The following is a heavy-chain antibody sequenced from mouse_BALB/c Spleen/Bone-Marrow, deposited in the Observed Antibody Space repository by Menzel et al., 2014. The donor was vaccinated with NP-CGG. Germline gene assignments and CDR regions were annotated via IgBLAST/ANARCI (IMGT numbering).Heavy chain of an antibody. Sequence: QVQLKHSGAELVKPGAPVKLSCKASGYTFTSYWMNWVKQRPGRGLEWIGRIDPSDSETHYNQKFKDKATLTVDKSSSTAYIQVSSLTSEDSAVYHCARALGDGYYYAMDYWGQGTSVTVSS. CDR1: GYTFTSYW. CDR3: ARALGDGYYYAMDY. J-gene: IGHJ4*01. V-gene: IGHV1-69*02. D-gene: IGHD2-3*01. CDR2: IDPSDSET.